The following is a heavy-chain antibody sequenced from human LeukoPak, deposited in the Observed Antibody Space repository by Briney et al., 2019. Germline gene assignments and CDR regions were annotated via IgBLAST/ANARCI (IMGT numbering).Heavy chain of an antibody. D-gene: IGHD3-3*01. J-gene: IGHJ4*02. CDR1: GFTFSSYG. CDR3: ARDNSNDFWSGYLSFAVY. Sequence: PGGSLRLSCAASGFTFSSYGMHWVRQAPGKGLEWVAVISYDGSNKYYADSVKGRFTISRDNSKNTLYLQMNSLRAEDTAVYYCARDNSNDFWSGYLSFAVYWGQGTLVTVSS. CDR2: ISYDGSNK. V-gene: IGHV3-30*03.